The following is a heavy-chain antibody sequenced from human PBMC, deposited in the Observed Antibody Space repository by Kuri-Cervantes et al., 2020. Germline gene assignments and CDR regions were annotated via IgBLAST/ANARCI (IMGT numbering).Heavy chain of an antibody. J-gene: IGHJ4*02. V-gene: IGHV3-21*01. D-gene: IGHD3-16*02. Sequence: GGSLRLSCAASGFTFSGSAMHWVRQASGKGLEWVSSISSSSSYIYYADSVKGRFTISRDNAKNSLYLQMNSLRAEDTAVYYCAREKEHDYVWGSYRYTNWGQGTLVTVSS. CDR3: AREKEHDYVWGSYRYTN. CDR2: ISSSSSYI. CDR1: GFTFSGSA.